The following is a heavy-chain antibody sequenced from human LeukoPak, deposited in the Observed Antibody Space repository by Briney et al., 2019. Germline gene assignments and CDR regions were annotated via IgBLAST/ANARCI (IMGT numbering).Heavy chain of an antibody. Sequence: PSENLSLTCAVYGGSFSGYYWSWIRQPPGKGLEWIGEINHSGSTNYNPSLKSRVTISVDTSKNQFSLKLSSVTAADTAVYYCARSGTMVRGVIITRKDYYYYYGMDVWGKGTTVTVSS. CDR1: GGSFSGYY. CDR3: ARSGTMVRGVIITRKDYYYYYGMDV. V-gene: IGHV4-34*01. D-gene: IGHD3-10*01. CDR2: INHSGST. J-gene: IGHJ6*04.